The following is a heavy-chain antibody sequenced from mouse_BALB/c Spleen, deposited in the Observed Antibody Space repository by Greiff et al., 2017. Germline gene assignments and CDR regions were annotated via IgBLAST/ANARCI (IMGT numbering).Heavy chain of an antibody. CDR2: ISYSGST. D-gene: IGHD1-1*01. V-gene: IGHV3-8*02. Sequence: EVQLQQSGPSLVKPSQTLSLTCSVTGDSITSGYWNWIRKFPGNKLEYMGYISYSGSTYYNPSLKSRISITRDTSKNQYYLQLNSVTTEDTATYYCARYSDYYGSSYGWYFDVWGAGTTVTVSS. J-gene: IGHJ1*01. CDR3: ARYSDYYGSSYGWYFDV. CDR1: GDSITSGY.